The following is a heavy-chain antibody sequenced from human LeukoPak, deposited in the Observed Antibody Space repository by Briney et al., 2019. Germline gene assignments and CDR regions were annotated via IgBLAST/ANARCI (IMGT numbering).Heavy chain of an antibody. CDR2: ISGSGDRT. V-gene: IGHV3-23*01. CDR1: GFTFSTFA. J-gene: IGHJ4*02. CDR3: AKDRGY. Sequence: GGSLRLSCAASGFTFSTFAMTWVRQAPGKGLEWVSAISGSGDRTYYADSVKGRFTISRDNPKNTVYLQINSLRAEDTAVYYCAKDRGYWGQGTLVTVSS.